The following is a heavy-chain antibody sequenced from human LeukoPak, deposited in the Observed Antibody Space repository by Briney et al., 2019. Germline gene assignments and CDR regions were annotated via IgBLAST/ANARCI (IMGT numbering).Heavy chain of an antibody. CDR1: GFTFSSYS. CDR3: ARTHIVVVPAADPGDY. CDR2: ISSSSSYI. V-gene: IGHV3-21*01. D-gene: IGHD2-2*01. J-gene: IGHJ4*02. Sequence: GGSLRLSCAASGFTFSSYSMNWVRQAPGKGLERVSSISSSSSYISYADSVKGRFTISRDNAKNSLYLQMNSLRAEDTAVYYCARTHIVVVPAADPGDYWGQGTLVTVSS.